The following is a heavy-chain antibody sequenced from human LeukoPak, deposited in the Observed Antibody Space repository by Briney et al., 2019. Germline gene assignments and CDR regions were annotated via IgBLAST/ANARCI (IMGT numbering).Heavy chain of an antibody. V-gene: IGHV4-39*01. J-gene: IGHJ6*02. CDR2: KYYSGNS. Sequence: PSETLSLTCTVSGGSISSSTYYWGWIRQPPGKGLELIGSKYYSGNSYYNPSLKSRVSISVDTSKNQFSLKLSSVTAADTAVYYCARLYYYYGLDVWGRGTTVTVSS. CDR1: GGSISSSTYY. CDR3: ARLYYYYGLDV.